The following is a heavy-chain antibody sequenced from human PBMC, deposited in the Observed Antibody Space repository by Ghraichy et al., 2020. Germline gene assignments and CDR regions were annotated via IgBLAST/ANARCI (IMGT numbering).Heavy chain of an antibody. V-gene: IGHV3-7*01. Sequence: GGSLILSCAASGFTFSSYWMSWVRQAPGKGLEWVANIKQDGSEKYYVDSVKGRFTISRDNAKNSLYLQMNSLRAEDTAVYYCARDEGYGDYVSPLFDYWGQGTLVTVSS. CDR1: GFTFSSYW. D-gene: IGHD4-17*01. CDR3: ARDEGYGDYVSPLFDY. J-gene: IGHJ4*02. CDR2: IKQDGSEK.